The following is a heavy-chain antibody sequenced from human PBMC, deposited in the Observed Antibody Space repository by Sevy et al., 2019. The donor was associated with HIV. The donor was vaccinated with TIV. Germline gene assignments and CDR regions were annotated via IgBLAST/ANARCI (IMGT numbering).Heavy chain of an antibody. CDR1: GYTFTNYP. CDR3: ARDSDCSGHDYLGYFDY. Sequence: ASVKVSCKASGYTFTNYPISWVRQAPGQGLEWMGWISIYNGETKYAQKLQGRATMTTDTSTSTAYMELRSLRSDDTAIYYCARDSDCSGHDYLGYFDYWGQGTLVTVSS. V-gene: IGHV1-18*01. D-gene: IGHD3-22*01. CDR2: ISIYNGET. J-gene: IGHJ4*02.